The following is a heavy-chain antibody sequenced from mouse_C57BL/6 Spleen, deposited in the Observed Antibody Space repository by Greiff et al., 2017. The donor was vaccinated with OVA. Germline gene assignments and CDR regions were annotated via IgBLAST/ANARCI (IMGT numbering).Heavy chain of an antibody. J-gene: IGHJ1*03. D-gene: IGHD1-1*01. CDR1: GYSFTDYN. Sequence: EVKLEESGPELVKPGASVKISCKASGYSFTDYNMNWVKQSNGKSLEWIGVINPNYGTTSYNQKFKGKATLTVDQSSSTAYMQLNSLTSEDSAVYYCAREKVAPYGSSLWYFEVWGTGTTVTVSS. CDR2: INPNYGTT. V-gene: IGHV1-39*01. CDR3: AREKVAPYGSSLWYFEV.